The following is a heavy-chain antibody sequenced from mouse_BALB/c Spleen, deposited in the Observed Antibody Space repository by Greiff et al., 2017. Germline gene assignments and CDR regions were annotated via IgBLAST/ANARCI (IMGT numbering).Heavy chain of an antibody. CDR3: ARYDKGDYAMDY. J-gene: IGHJ4*01. Sequence: DVMLVESGGGLVQPGGSRKLSCAASGFTFSSFGMHWVRQAPEKGLEWVAYISSGSSTIYYADTVKGRFTISRDNPKNTLFLQMTSLRSEDTAMYYCARYDKGDYAMDYWGQGTSVTVSS. CDR2: ISSGSSTI. D-gene: IGHD2-3*01. CDR1: GFTFSSFG. V-gene: IGHV5-17*02.